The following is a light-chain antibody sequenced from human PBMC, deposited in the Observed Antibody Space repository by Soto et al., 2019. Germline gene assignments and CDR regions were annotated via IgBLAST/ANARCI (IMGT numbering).Light chain of an antibody. V-gene: IGKV3-15*01. CDR2: SAS. CDR1: QSVSDK. J-gene: IGKJ4*01. Sequence: EIVMTQSPATLSVSPGDRAILSCRASQSVSDKLAWYRQKPGQAPRLLIYSASTRATGIPARFSGSGSGTEFTLTISSLQSEDFAVYYCQQYNNWPPLTFGGGTKVDIK. CDR3: QQYNNWPPLT.